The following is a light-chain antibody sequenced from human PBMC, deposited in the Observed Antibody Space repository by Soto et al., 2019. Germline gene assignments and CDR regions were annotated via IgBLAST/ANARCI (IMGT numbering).Light chain of an antibody. CDR3: QQVNNYPRT. Sequence: DIQLTQSPSFLSASVGDRVAITCRASQGIGSSLVWYQQKPGRAPKVLIYAASTLQSGVPSRFSGSGSGTEFTLTIISLQPEDFATYYCQQVNNYPRTFGQGTRLEIK. J-gene: IGKJ5*01. CDR1: QGIGSS. V-gene: IGKV1-9*01. CDR2: AAS.